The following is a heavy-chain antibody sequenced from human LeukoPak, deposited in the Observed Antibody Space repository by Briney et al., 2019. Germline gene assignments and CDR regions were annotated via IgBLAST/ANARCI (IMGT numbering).Heavy chain of an antibody. CDR1: GFDFNYYF. V-gene: IGHV3-7*01. Sequence: GGSLRLSCATSGFDFNYYFMAWVRQAPGKGLEWLATVNKDGTDREYIDSVMGRFTISRDNVKKSIYLQMNSLSADDTAVYFCATEYWYRNGYWGQGILVTVSS. CDR2: VNKDGTDR. J-gene: IGHJ4*02. D-gene: IGHD6-13*01. CDR3: ATEYWYRNGY.